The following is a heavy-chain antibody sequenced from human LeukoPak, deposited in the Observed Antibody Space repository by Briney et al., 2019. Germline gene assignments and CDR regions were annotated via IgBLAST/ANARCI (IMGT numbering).Heavy chain of an antibody. J-gene: IGHJ4*02. CDR2: ISSSASTI. D-gene: IGHD5-24*01. Sequence: GGSLRLSCAASGFTFSAYYMSWIRQAPRKGLEWVSYISSSASTIYYADSVKGRFTISRDNAKNSLYLQMNSLRVEDTAVYYCARGVTMATITPLLCWGQGTLVTVSS. CDR3: ARGVTMATITPLLC. CDR1: GFTFSAYY. V-gene: IGHV3-11*04.